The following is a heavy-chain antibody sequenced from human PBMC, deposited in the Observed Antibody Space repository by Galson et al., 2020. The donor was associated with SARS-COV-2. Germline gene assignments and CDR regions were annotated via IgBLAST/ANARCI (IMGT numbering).Heavy chain of an antibody. D-gene: IGHD2-2*01. CDR1: GGSFSDYY. Sequence: SETLSLTCAVYGGSFSDYYWSWIRQPPGQGLEWIGEIHPSGIINYRPSLERRVTISVDTSKSQFSLSLTSVTAADTAVYYCARGQDHAKTAHLGPGTLVTVSS. J-gene: IGHJ4*02. CDR3: ARGQDHAKTAH. V-gene: IGHV4-34*01. CDR2: IHPSGII.